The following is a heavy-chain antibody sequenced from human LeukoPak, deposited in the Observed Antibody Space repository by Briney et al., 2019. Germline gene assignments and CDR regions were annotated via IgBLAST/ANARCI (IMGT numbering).Heavy chain of an antibody. V-gene: IGHV3-74*01. D-gene: IGHD3/OR15-3a*01. J-gene: IGHJ4*02. CDR3: VTFGFDCSSSY. Sequence: PRGSLRLSCAASGFIFSSWWMLWFRRPPGKGLESVAHISNDGSYIVYADSVRGRFTISRDNAENTLYLQMHSLRPEDTGVYYCVTFGFDCSSSYWGQGAQLTVSS. CDR2: ISNDGSYI. CDR1: GFIFSSWW.